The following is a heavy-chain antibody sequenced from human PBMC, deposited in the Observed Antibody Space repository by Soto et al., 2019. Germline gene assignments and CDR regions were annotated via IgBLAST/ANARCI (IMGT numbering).Heavy chain of an antibody. CDR3: AREYSENRFDP. CDR1: GFPFSSYG. CDR2: ICYDGSNK. D-gene: IGHD5-12*01. Sequence: QVQLVESGGGVVQPGRSLRLSCAASGFPFSSYGMHWVRQAPGKGLEWVVVICYDGSNKYYADSVKGRCTISRDNSKNKLYLQMNSLRAEDTAVYYCAREYSENRFDPWGQGTLVTVSS. V-gene: IGHV3-33*01. J-gene: IGHJ5*02.